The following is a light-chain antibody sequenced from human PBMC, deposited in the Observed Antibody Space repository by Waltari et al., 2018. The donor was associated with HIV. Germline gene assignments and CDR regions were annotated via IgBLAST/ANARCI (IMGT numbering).Light chain of an antibody. CDR1: QSVSSN. J-gene: IGKJ1*01. V-gene: IGKV3-15*01. CDR2: GAT. Sequence: EIVMTQSPATLSVSPGGRATLFCRASQSVSSNLAWYQQKPGQGPRLLIYGATTRATGIPARFGGSGSGTEFTLTINSLQPEDFGTYYCQQYFDVPVTFGQGTKVEIK. CDR3: QQYFDVPVT.